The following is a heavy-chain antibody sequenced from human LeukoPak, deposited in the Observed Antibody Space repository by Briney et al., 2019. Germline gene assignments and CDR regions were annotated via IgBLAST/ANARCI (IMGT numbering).Heavy chain of an antibody. CDR3: ARGGGSRDGYNYVDV. CDR2: ISSSGSYI. CDR1: GFTFSNYN. D-gene: IGHD5-24*01. J-gene: IGHJ6*03. Sequence: GGSLRLSCAASGFTFSNYNMNWVRQAPGKGLEWVSSISSSGSYIYYADSVKGRFTIPRDNAKNSLYLQMNSLRAEDTAVYYCARGGGSRDGYNYVDVWGKGTTVTVSS. V-gene: IGHV3-21*01.